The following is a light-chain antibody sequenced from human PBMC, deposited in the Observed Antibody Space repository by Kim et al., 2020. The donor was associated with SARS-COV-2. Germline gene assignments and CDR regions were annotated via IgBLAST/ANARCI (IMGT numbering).Light chain of an antibody. Sequence: EIVLTQSPATLSVSPGERATLSCRASQSVSIYLAWYQQKPGQAPRLLIYDASNRATGIPARFSGSGSGTDFTLTISSLEPEDFAVYYCQQRGTWPLTFGGGTKVDIK. V-gene: IGKV3-11*01. CDR2: DAS. CDR3: QQRGTWPLT. J-gene: IGKJ4*01. CDR1: QSVSIY.